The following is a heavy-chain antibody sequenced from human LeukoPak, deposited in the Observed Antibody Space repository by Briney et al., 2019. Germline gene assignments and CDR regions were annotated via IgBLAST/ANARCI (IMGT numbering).Heavy chain of an antibody. Sequence: TLSLTCAVSGGSISSSNWWSWVRQPPGKGLEWVAIIWFDGSNNYYVDSVKGRFTISRDNSENTLYLQMNSLRADDMAVYYCARAPSLFFYNSSGYYNGYFDLWGRGTLVTVSS. CDR3: ARAPSLFFYNSSGYYNGYFDL. CDR2: IWFDGSNN. V-gene: IGHV3-33*08. J-gene: IGHJ2*01. CDR1: GGSISSSNW. D-gene: IGHD3-22*01.